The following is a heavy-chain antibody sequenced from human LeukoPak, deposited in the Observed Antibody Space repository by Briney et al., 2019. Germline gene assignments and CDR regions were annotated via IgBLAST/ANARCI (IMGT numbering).Heavy chain of an antibody. CDR2: IKEDGSEK. J-gene: IGHJ4*02. V-gene: IGHV3-7*01. Sequence: GGSLRLSCAVSGFTFSTYWMSWVRQAPGKGLEWVGNIKEDGSEKYYVDSMKGRFTISRDDAKNSLYLQMNSLRVEDTAVYYCARDSFETDIDYWGQGTLVTVSS. CDR1: GFTFSTYW. D-gene: IGHD1-14*01. CDR3: ARDSFETDIDY.